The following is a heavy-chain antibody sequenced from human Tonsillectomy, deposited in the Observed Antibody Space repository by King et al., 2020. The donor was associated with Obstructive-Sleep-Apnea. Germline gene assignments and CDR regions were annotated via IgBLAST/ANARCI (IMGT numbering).Heavy chain of an antibody. J-gene: IGHJ3*01. CDR1: GITFSSYS. CDR3: ATGGPDAFDF. CDR2: ISSSTSTI. D-gene: IGHD3-16*01. V-gene: IGHV3-48*04. Sequence: EVQLVESGGGLVQPWGSLRLSCAASGITFSSYSMNWVRQAPGKGLEWVSYISSSTSTIYYADSVKGRFTTSRDNAKNSLYLQMNSLRAEDTAVYYCATGGPDAFDFWGRGTMVTVSS.